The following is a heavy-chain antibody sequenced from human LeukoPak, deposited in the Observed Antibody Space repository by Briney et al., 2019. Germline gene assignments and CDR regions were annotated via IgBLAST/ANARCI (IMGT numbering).Heavy chain of an antibody. CDR3: ATQLRYTYYYYGMDV. CDR2: INHSGST. D-gene: IGHD3-9*01. J-gene: IGHJ6*02. CDR1: GGSFSGYY. Sequence: SETLSLTCAVYGGSFSGYYWSWIRQPPGKGLEWIGEINHSGSTNYNPSLKSRVTISVDTSKNQFSLKLSSVTAADTAVYYCATQLRYTYYYYGMDVWGQGTTVTVSS. V-gene: IGHV4-34*01.